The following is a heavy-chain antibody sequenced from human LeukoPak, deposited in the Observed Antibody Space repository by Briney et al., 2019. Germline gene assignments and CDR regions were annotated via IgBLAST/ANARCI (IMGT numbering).Heavy chain of an antibody. V-gene: IGHV5-51*01. CDR1: GYSFTSYW. CDR3: ARHRGSYSYDY. Sequence: GESLKISCKSSGYSFTSYWIGWVRQMPGKGLERMGIIYPGDSDIRYSPSFRGQVTISTDKSTSTAYLQWSSLKASGTAMYYCARHRGSYSYDYWGQGTLVTVSS. CDR2: IYPGDSDI. D-gene: IGHD1-26*01. J-gene: IGHJ4*02.